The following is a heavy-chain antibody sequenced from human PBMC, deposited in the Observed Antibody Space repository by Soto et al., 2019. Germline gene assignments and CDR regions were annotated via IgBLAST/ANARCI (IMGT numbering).Heavy chain of an antibody. CDR3: AISESSGYDAFDI. Sequence: QLQLQESGSGLVKPSQTLSLTCAVSGGSISSGGYSWSWIRQPPGKGLEWIGYIYHSGSTYYNPSLKRRVTISVDRSKNQFSLKLSAVTAADTAVYYFAISESSGYDAFDIWGQVTMVTVSS. D-gene: IGHD3-22*01. V-gene: IGHV4-30-2*01. CDR2: IYHSGST. J-gene: IGHJ3*02. CDR1: GGSISSGGYS.